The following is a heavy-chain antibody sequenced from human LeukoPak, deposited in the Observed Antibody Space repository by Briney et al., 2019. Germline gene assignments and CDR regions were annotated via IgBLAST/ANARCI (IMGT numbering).Heavy chain of an antibody. CDR2: ISYDGSNK. J-gene: IGHJ6*04. Sequence: GGSLRLSCAASGFTFSSYAMHWVRQAPGKGLEWVAVISYDGSNKYYADSVKGRFTISRDNSKNTLYLQMNSLRAEDTAVYYCAREAAEQLGPKNHDMDVWGEGTTVTVSS. CDR1: GFTFSSYA. V-gene: IGHV3-30-3*01. D-gene: IGHD6-25*01. CDR3: AREAAEQLGPKNHDMDV.